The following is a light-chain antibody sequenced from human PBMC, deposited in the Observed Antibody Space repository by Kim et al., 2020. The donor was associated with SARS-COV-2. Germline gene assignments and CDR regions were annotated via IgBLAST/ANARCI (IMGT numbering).Light chain of an antibody. CDR1: QDISNN. Sequence: GDRVTITCQASQDISNNLNWYQQKPGTAPNLLIFDASSLETGVPSRFSATGSGTDFTFTISSLQPEDIATYYCQQNDDLPLTFGGGTKL. V-gene: IGKV1-33*01. CDR2: DAS. J-gene: IGKJ4*01. CDR3: QQNDDLPLT.